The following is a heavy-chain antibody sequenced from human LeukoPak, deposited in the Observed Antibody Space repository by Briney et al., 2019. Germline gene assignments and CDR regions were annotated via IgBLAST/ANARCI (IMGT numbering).Heavy chain of an antibody. D-gene: IGHD2-2*03. Sequence: ASVKVSCKASGYSLSDYHLHWVRQAPGQGLEWMGDINPGNGATKYAQKFQGRVTMTRDTSISTVYMDLSGLTPVDTAVYYCARGPQYTFGYPTYDCWGQGTLVTVSS. CDR3: ARGPQYTFGYPTYDC. CDR2: INPGNGAT. CDR1: GYSLSDYH. J-gene: IGHJ4*02. V-gene: IGHV1-2*02.